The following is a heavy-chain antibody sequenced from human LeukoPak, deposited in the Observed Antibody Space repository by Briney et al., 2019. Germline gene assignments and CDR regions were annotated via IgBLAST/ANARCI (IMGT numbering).Heavy chain of an antibody. CDR2: MSSSGVTI. Sequence: GGSLRLSCAASGFTFSDYYMTWIRQAPGKGLEWISSMSSSGVTIYYADAVKGRFSMSRDTAKNSLYLQMNSLRAEDTAVYYCARDLSSSLFDPWGQGTLVTVSS. D-gene: IGHD6-13*01. CDR1: GFTFSDYY. J-gene: IGHJ5*02. CDR3: ARDLSSSLFDP. V-gene: IGHV3-11*01.